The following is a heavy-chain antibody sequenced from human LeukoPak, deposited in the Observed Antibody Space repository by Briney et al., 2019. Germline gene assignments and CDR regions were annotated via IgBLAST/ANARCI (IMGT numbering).Heavy chain of an antibody. J-gene: IGHJ4*02. CDR3: ARAVAAAGYYFDY. V-gene: IGHV4-59*01. Sequence: SETLSLTCTVSGGSISSYYWSWIRQPAGKGLEWIGYIYYSGSTNYNPSLKSRVTISVDTSKNQFSLKLSSVTAADTAVYYCARAVAAAGYYFDYWGQGTLVTVSS. CDR2: IYYSGST. CDR1: GGSISSYY. D-gene: IGHD6-13*01.